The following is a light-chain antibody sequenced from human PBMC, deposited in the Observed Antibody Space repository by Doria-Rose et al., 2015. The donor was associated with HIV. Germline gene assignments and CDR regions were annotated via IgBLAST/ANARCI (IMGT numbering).Light chain of an antibody. Sequence: DIRVTQSPTSLSASVGDRITITCRASQDISNHLTWYQHKPGKAPKLLIHEASNLETGVPSRFSGSGSGITFTFTVSSLQPEDFATYYCQQYDNRPFTFGPGTRVDI. CDR2: EAS. J-gene: IGKJ3*01. V-gene: IGKV1-33*01. CDR3: QQYDNRPFT. CDR1: QDISNH.